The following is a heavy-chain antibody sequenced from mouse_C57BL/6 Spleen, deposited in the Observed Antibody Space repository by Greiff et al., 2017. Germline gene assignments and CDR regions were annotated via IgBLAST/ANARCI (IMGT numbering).Heavy chain of an antibody. V-gene: IGHV1-81*01. CDR1: GYTFTSYG. CDR3: ARDLVCDGYYAMDY. J-gene: IGHJ4*01. D-gene: IGHD2-3*01. CDR2: IYPRSGNT. Sequence: QVQLQQSGAELARPGASVKLSCKASGYTFTSYGISWVKQRTGQGLEWIGEIYPRSGNTYYNEKFKGKATLTADTSSSTAYMELRSLTSEDSAVYFCARDLVCDGYYAMDYWGQGTSVTVSS.